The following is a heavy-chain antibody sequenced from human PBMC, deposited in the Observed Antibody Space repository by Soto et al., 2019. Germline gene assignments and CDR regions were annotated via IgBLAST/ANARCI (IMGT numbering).Heavy chain of an antibody. V-gene: IGHV4-30-4*01. D-gene: IGHD1-26*01. J-gene: IGHJ6*02. Sequence: QVQLQESGPGLVKPSQTLSLTCTVSGGSISSGDYYWSWIRQPPGKGLEWIGYIYYSGTTYYNPSLRSRLSMSIDTSKSQFSLDLTSVTAADTAVYYCARILGKWVHAAYFYHGMDVWGQGTTVTVSS. CDR3: ARILGKWVHAAYFYHGMDV. CDR2: IYYSGTT. CDR1: GGSISSGDYY.